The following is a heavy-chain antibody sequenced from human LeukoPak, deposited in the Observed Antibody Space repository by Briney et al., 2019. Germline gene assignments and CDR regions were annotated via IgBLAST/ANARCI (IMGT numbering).Heavy chain of an antibody. J-gene: IGHJ4*02. V-gene: IGHV1-2*02. CDR3: ARGGWGYGDYDN. Sequence: ASVKVSCKASGYTFTGYYMHWVRQAPGQGLEWMGWINPNSGGTNYAQKLQGRVSMTRDTSISTAYMELSGLRSDDTAVYYCARGGWGYGDYDNWGQGTLVTVSS. D-gene: IGHD4-17*01. CDR2: INPNSGGT. CDR1: GYTFTGYY.